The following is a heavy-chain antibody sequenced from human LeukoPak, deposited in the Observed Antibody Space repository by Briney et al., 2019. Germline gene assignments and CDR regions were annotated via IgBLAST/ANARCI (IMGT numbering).Heavy chain of an antibody. D-gene: IGHD3-22*01. CDR2: ISAYNGNT. Sequence: ASVKVSCKASGYTFTSYGISWVRQAPGQGLEWMGWISAYNGNTNYAQKLQGRVTMTTDTSTSTAYMELRSLRSDDTAVYYCARGRALYDSSGHFGHWGQGTLVTVSS. CDR1: GYTFTSYG. CDR3: ARGRALYDSSGHFGH. J-gene: IGHJ4*02. V-gene: IGHV1-18*01.